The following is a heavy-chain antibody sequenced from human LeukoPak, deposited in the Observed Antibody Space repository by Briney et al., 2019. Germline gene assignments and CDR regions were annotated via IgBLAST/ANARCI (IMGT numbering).Heavy chain of an antibody. CDR2: INHSGST. Sequence: SETLSLTCAVYGGSFSGYYWSWIRHPPGKGLEWIGEINHSGSTNYNPSLKSRVTISVDTSKNQFSLKLSSVTAADTAVYYCARVAGGEQQLENWGQGTLVTVSS. CDR3: ARVAGGEQQLEN. D-gene: IGHD6-13*01. J-gene: IGHJ1*01. V-gene: IGHV4-34*01. CDR1: GGSFSGYY.